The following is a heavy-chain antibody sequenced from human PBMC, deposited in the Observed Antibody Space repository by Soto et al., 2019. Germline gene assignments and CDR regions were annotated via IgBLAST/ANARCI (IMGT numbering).Heavy chain of an antibody. CDR2: INHSGST. J-gene: IGHJ4*02. Sequence: SETLSLTCAVYGGSFSGYYWSWIRQPPWKVLEWIGEINHSGSTNYNPSLKSRVTISVDTSKNQFSLKLSSVTAADTAVYYCARALSYGYIGYWGQGTLVTVS. D-gene: IGHD5-18*01. V-gene: IGHV4-34*01. CDR1: GGSFSGYY. CDR3: ARALSYGYIGY.